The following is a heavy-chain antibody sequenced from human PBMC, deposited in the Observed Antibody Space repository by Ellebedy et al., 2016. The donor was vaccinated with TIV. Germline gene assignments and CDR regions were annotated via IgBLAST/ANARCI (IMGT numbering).Heavy chain of an antibody. Sequence: SETLSLXCTVSGASITNSYYHWGWTRQPPGKGLEWIGESSHSGSTNYNPSLKSRVTILADTSKNQFSLRLNSVTAADTAVYYCARRLGARPPTDWGQGTLVTVSS. CDR2: SSHSGST. J-gene: IGHJ4*02. D-gene: IGHD1-26*01. CDR1: GASITNSYYH. CDR3: ARRLGARPPTD. V-gene: IGHV4-39*01.